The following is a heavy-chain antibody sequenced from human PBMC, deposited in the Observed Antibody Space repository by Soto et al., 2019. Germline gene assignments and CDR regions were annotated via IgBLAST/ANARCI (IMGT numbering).Heavy chain of an antibody. J-gene: IGHJ5*02. CDR1: GYTFTSYY. D-gene: IGHD6-19*01. CDR3: ASTKSSGWKGHNWFDP. CDR2: INPSGGST. V-gene: IGHV1-46*01. Sequence: ASVKVSCKASGYTFTSYYMHWVRQAPGQGLEWMGIINPSGGSTSYAQKFQGRVTMTRDTSTSTVYMELSSLRSEDTAVYYCASTKSSGWKGHNWFDPWGQGTLVTVSS.